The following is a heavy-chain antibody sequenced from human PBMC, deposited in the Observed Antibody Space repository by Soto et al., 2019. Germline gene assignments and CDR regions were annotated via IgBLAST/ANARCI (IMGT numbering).Heavy chain of an antibody. CDR1: GCTFTSYA. D-gene: IGHD3-3*01. Sequence: ASVKVSCKASGCTFTSYAMHWVRQAPGQRLEWMGWINAGNGNTKYSQKFQGRVTITRDTSASTAYMELSSLRSEDTAVYYCARGGVLRFLEWLPRPANWFDPWG. CDR3: ARGGVLRFLEWLPRPANWFDP. V-gene: IGHV1-3*01. CDR2: INAGNGNT. J-gene: IGHJ5*02.